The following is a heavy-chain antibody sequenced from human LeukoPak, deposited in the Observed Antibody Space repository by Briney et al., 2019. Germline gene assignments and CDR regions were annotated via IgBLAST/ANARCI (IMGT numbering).Heavy chain of an antibody. D-gene: IGHD1-1*01. CDR1: GFTFSSYA. Sequence: GGSLRLSCAASGFTFSSYAMTWVRQAPGKGLEWVSVISGSGGYTYYADSVKGRFTISRDNSKNTLYLQMNSLRAEDTAVYYCARGTTPWYYFDYWGQGTLVTVSS. V-gene: IGHV3-23*01. CDR2: ISGSGGYT. J-gene: IGHJ4*02. CDR3: ARGTTPWYYFDY.